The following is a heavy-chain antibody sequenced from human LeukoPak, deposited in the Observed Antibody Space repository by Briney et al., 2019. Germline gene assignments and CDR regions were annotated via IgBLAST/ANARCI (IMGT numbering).Heavy chain of an antibody. V-gene: IGHV3-33*01. D-gene: IGHD5-12*01. CDR1: GFTFNIYG. CDR3: VRDPYEAY. CDR2: ICYDGSNK. Sequence: PGGSLRLSCAASGFTFNIYGMHWVRQAPSKGLEWVAVICYDGSNKNYAESVKGRFTISRDNSKNTVYLQMNSLRAEDTAVYYCVRDPYEAYWGQGTLVTVSP. J-gene: IGHJ4*02.